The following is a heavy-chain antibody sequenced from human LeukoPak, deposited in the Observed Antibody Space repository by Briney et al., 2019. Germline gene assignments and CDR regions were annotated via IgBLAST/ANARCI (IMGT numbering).Heavy chain of an antibody. D-gene: IGHD1-26*01. CDR1: GGSVSSGSYY. CDR2: IYYSGST. V-gene: IGHV4-61*01. Sequence: SETLSLTCTVSGGSVSSGSYYWSWIRQPPGKGLEWIGYIYYSGSTNYNPSLKSRVTISVDTSKNQFSLKLSSVTAADTAVYYCARGGSLPFDYWGQGTLVTVSS. J-gene: IGHJ4*02. CDR3: ARGGSLPFDY.